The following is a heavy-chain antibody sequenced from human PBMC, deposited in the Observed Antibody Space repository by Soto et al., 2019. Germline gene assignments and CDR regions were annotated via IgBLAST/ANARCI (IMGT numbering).Heavy chain of an antibody. D-gene: IGHD3-9*01. J-gene: IGHJ6*02. Sequence: PSETLSLTCTVSGASISSGGYYWSWVRQHPGKGLEWIGYIYYSGSTYYNPSLKSRVTISVDTAKNQFSLKLSSVTAADRAVYYCAGELMLYDILASQRAPGCMDVWGQGTMVTVSS. CDR1: GASISSGGYY. V-gene: IGHV4-31*03. CDR2: IYYSGST. CDR3: AGELMLYDILASQRAPGCMDV.